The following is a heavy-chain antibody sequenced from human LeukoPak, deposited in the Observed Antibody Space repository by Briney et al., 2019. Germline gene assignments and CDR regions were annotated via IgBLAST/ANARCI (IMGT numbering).Heavy chain of an antibody. V-gene: IGHV3-9*01. D-gene: IGHD3-9*01. CDR3: ARGGENFDWLLSPTGSFDY. J-gene: IGHJ4*02. Sequence: GGSLRLSCAASGFTFDDYAMHWVRQAPGKGLEWVSGISWNSGSTSYADSVKGRFTISRDNAKNTLYLQMNSLRAEDTAVCYCARGGENFDWLLSPTGSFDYWGQGTLVTVSS. CDR2: ISWNSGST. CDR1: GFTFDDYA.